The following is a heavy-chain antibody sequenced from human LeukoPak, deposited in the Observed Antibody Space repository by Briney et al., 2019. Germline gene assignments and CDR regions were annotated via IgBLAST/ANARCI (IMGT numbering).Heavy chain of an antibody. CDR3: ARDTAQYYDFWSGYHYYGMDV. D-gene: IGHD3-3*01. CDR1: GGSISSYY. J-gene: IGHJ6*02. V-gene: IGHV4-4*07. CDR2: IYTSGST. Sequence: SETPSLTCTVSGGSISSYYWSWIRQPAGKGLEWIGRIYTSGSTNYNPSLKSRVTMSVDTSKNQFSLKLSSVTAADTAVYYCARDTAQYYDFWSGYHYYGMDVWGQGTTVTVSS.